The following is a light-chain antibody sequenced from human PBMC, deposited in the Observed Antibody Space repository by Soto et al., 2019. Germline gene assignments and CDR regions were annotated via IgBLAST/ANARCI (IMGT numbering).Light chain of an antibody. V-gene: IGKV1-9*01. CDR2: AAS. Sequence: DIQLTQSPSFLSASVGDRVTITCRASQGISSYLAWYQQKPGKAPKLLISAASSLQSGVPSRFSGSGSGTEFTLTLSSLQPEDVATYYCQQLESYPLTFGGGTKVEIK. CDR1: QGISSY. CDR3: QQLESYPLT. J-gene: IGKJ4*01.